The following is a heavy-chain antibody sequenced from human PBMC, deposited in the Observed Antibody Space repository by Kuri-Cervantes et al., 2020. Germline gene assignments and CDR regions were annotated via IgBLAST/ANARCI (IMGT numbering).Heavy chain of an antibody. D-gene: IGHD2-8*01. CDR3: ATDQWGLSVSMDV. Sequence: GESLKISCAASGFTFSDHYMDWVRQAPGKGLEWVGRTRNKANSYTTEYAASVKGRFTISRDDSKNSLYLQMNSLKTEDTAVYYCATDQWGLSVSMDVWGQGTTVTVSS. CDR2: TRNKANSYTT. CDR1: GFTFSDHY. J-gene: IGHJ6*02. V-gene: IGHV3-72*01.